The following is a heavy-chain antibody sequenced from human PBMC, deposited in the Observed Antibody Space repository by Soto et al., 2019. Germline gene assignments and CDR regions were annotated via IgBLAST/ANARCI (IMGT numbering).Heavy chain of an antibody. V-gene: IGHV4-34*01. CDR3: ARERMVRGVRGSAGLDF. D-gene: IGHD3-10*01. Sequence: TSETLSLTCAVYGGPFSGYYWSWIRQPPGKGLEWIGEINHSGSTNYNPSLKSRVTISVDTSKNQFSLKLSSVTAADTAVYYCARERMVRGVRGSAGLDFWGQGTLVTVSS. J-gene: IGHJ4*02. CDR2: INHSGST. CDR1: GGPFSGYY.